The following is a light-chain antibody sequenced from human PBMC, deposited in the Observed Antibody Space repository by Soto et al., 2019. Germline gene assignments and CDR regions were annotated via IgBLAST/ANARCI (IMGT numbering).Light chain of an antibody. CDR2: GAS. J-gene: IGKJ4*01. CDR3: QQYSSSPPLT. CDR1: RSVGTF. V-gene: IGKV3-20*01. Sequence: EIVLTQSPGTLSLSPGERATLSCRASRSVGTFLAWYQQKPGQAPRLLIYGASSGATVIPDRFSGSGSGTDFTLTISRLEPEDFAVYYCQQYSSSPPLTFGGGTKV.